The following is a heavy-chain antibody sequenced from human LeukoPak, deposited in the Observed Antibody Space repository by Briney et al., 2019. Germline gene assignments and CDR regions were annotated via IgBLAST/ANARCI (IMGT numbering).Heavy chain of an antibody. CDR2: ISYDGSNK. V-gene: IGHV3-30*14. D-gene: IGHD3-9*01. Sequence: GGSLRLSCAASGFTFSIYAMHWVRQAPGKGLEWVAVISYDGSNKYYADSVKGRFTISRENAKNSLYLQMNSLRAGDTAVYYCARGGYDILTVYYGFDYWGQGTLVTVSS. J-gene: IGHJ4*02. CDR3: ARGGYDILTVYYGFDY. CDR1: GFTFSIYA.